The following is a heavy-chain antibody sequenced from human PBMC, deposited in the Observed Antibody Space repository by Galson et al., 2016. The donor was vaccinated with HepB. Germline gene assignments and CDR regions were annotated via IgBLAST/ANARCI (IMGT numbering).Heavy chain of an antibody. CDR1: GFSVSRNY. Sequence: SLRLSCAASGFSVSRNYMIWVRQAPGKGLECVSRIYSDGTAYYADSVKGRFTISRDNSKNTVYLQMNSLRAEDTAVYYCITDSEGIWGQGTLVTVSS. CDR3: ITDSEGI. J-gene: IGHJ4*02. D-gene: IGHD3-10*01. CDR2: IYSDGTA. V-gene: IGHV3-53*01.